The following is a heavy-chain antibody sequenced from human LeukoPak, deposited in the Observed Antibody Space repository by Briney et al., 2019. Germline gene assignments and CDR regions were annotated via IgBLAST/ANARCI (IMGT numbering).Heavy chain of an antibody. Sequence: GGSLRLSCAASGFTFASYAMSWVRQLPGKGLEWVSAISGSGSDTYYADSVKGRFTISRDNSKSTLYLQTNSLRAEDTAIYYCAKDLGGEGGSGFPGYWGRGTLVTVSS. D-gene: IGHD3-10*01. J-gene: IGHJ4*02. CDR2: ISGSGSDT. CDR1: GFTFASYA. V-gene: IGHV3-23*01. CDR3: AKDLGGEGGSGFPGY.